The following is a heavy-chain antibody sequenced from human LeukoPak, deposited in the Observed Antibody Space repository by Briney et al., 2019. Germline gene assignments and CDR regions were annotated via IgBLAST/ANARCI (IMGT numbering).Heavy chain of an antibody. CDR3: ARLTIVVPSFGVDD. D-gene: IGHD4-11*01. CDR2: IYYSGSTYT. V-gene: IGHV4-59*08. J-gene: IGHJ6*02. CDR1: GDSISYYY. Sequence: SETLSLTCNVSGDSISYYYWGWIRQPPGKGLEWIGYIYYSGSTYTNYNPSLKSRVNISVDASKNLFSLNLSSVTGADTAMYYCARLTIVVPSFGVDDWGPGTTVTVSS.